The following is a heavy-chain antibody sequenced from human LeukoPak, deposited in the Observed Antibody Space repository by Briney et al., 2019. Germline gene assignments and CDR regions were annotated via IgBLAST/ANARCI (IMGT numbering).Heavy chain of an antibody. D-gene: IGHD6-19*01. V-gene: IGHV5-51*01. CDR2: IYPGDSDT. Sequence: GESLKISCKGSGYRFTSYWIGWVRPMPGKGLEWMGIIYPGDSDTRYSPSFQGQVTISADKSISTAYLQWSSLKASDTAMYYCVAYSSGWYGLFDYWGQGTLVTVSS. J-gene: IGHJ4*02. CDR3: VAYSSGWYGLFDY. CDR1: GYRFTSYW.